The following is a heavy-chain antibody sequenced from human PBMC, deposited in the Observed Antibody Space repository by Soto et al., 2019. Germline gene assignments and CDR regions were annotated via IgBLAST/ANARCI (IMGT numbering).Heavy chain of an antibody. CDR3: ARAHDYGDYRAFDY. V-gene: IGHV3-20*01. CDR1: GFTFDDYG. D-gene: IGHD4-17*01. CDR2: INWNGGST. Sequence: EVQLVESGGGVVRPGGSLRLSCAACGFTFDDYGMSWVRQAPGKGLEWVSGINWNGGSTGYADSVKGRFTISRDNAKNSLYLQMNSLRAEDTALYHCARAHDYGDYRAFDYWGQGTLVTVSS. J-gene: IGHJ4*02.